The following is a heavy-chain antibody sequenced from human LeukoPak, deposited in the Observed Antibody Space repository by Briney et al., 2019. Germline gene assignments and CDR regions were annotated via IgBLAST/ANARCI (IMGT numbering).Heavy chain of an antibody. J-gene: IGHJ4*02. CDR3: ARDEAPNWFGESAFDY. V-gene: IGHV3-30-3*01. CDR1: GFTFSSYA. Sequence: PGGSLRLSCAASGFTFSSYAMHWVRQAPGKGLEWVAVISYDGSNKYYADSVKGRFTISRDNSKNTLYLQMNSLRTEDTAVYYCARDEAPNWFGESAFDYWGQGTLVTVSS. CDR2: ISYDGSNK. D-gene: IGHD3-10*01.